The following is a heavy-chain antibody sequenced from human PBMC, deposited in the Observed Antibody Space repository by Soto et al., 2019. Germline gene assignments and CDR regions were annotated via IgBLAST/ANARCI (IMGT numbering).Heavy chain of an antibody. CDR3: ARGGYSGSPRGYYYYGMDV. CDR2: IIPIFGTA. J-gene: IGHJ6*02. Sequence: SVKVSCKASGGTFSSYAISWVRQAPGQGLEWMGGIIPIFGTANYAQKFQGRVTITADESTSTAYMELSSLRSEDTAVYYCARGGYSGSPRGYYYYGMDVWGQGTTVTVSS. CDR1: GGTFSSYA. V-gene: IGHV1-69*13. D-gene: IGHD1-26*01.